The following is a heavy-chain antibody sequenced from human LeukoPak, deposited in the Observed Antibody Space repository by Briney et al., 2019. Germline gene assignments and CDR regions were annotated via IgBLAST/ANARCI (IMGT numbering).Heavy chain of an antibody. Sequence: PGGSLRLSCAASGFTFDDYGMSWVRQAPGKGLEWVSGINWNGGSTGYADSVKGRFTISRDNAKNSLYLQMNSLRAEDTAVYYCARDLRGYSNYGWFDPWGQGTLVTVSS. D-gene: IGHD4-11*01. CDR2: INWNGGST. V-gene: IGHV3-20*04. CDR3: ARDLRGYSNYGWFDP. CDR1: GFTFDDYG. J-gene: IGHJ5*02.